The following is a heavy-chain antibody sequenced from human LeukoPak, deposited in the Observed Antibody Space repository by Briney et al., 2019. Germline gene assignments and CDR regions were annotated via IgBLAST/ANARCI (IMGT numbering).Heavy chain of an antibody. CDR2: IGSSSSYI. V-gene: IGHV3-21*01. CDR3: AKDHCSSTSCFYFDY. Sequence: GGSLRLSCAASGFTFGSYSMNWVRQAPGKGLEWVSSIGSSSSYIYYADSVKGRFTISRDNTLYLQMNSLRAEDTAVYYCAKDHCSSTSCFYFDYWGQGTLVTVSS. CDR1: GFTFGSYS. D-gene: IGHD2-2*01. J-gene: IGHJ4*02.